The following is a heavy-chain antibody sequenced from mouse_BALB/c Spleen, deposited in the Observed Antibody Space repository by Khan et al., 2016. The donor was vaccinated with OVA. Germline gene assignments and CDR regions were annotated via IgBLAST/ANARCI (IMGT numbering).Heavy chain of an antibody. CDR1: GYSITSGYF. CDR3: ARGGSSVPAWFAY. CDR2: IRYDGNS. J-gene: IGHJ3*01. Sequence: EVELVESGPGLVKPSQSLSLTCSVTGYSITSGYFWNWIRQFPGNKLEWMGYIRYDGNSNYNPSLKNRISITRETSKNQFFLKLNSVTPEDTATYYCARGGSSVPAWFAYWGQGTLVTVSA. D-gene: IGHD3-1*01. V-gene: IGHV3-6*02.